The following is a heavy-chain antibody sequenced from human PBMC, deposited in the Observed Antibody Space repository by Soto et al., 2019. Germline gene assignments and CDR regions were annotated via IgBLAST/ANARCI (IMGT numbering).Heavy chain of an antibody. Sequence: GGSLRLSCTASGFTISSYWMSWVRQAPGKGLEWVSYISSSSSTIYYADSVKGRFTISRDNAKNSLYLQMNSLRDEDTAVYYCASDYSSPHYYYYYGMEVWGQGTTVTVSS. CDR1: GFTISSYW. D-gene: IGHD4-4*01. CDR2: ISSSSSTI. CDR3: ASDYSSPHYYYYYGMEV. J-gene: IGHJ6*02. V-gene: IGHV3-48*02.